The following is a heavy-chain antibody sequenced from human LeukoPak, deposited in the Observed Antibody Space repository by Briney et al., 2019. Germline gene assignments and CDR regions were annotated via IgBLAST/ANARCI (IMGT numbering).Heavy chain of an antibody. CDR1: GYLISNGFD. CDR3: ARDHLHQSMDV. V-gene: IGHV4-38-2*02. J-gene: IGHJ6*03. CDR2: IHHSGVT. Sequence: PSETLSLTCTVSGYLISNGFDWGWIRQPPGMGLEWIASIHHSGVTYFNPSLESRVTISIDTSKNQLSLNLASVTAADAAVYYCARDHLHQSMDVWGKGTTVAVSS.